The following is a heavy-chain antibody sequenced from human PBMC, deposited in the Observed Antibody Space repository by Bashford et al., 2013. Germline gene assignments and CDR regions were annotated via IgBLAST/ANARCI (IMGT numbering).Heavy chain of an antibody. V-gene: IGHV1-46*01. D-gene: IGHD3-10*01. CDR2: INPSGGST. J-gene: IGHJ4*02. CDR1: GGTFSSYA. Sequence: VASVKVSCKASGGTFSSYAISWVRQAPGQGLEWMGIINPSGGSTSYAQKFQGRVTMTRDTSTSTVYMELSSLRSEDTAVYYCASSITMLWGQGTLVTVSS. CDR3: ASSITML.